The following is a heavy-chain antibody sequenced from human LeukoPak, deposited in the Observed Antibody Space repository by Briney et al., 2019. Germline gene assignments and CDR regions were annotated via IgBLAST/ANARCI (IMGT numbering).Heavy chain of an antibody. CDR2: ISYDGSNK. CDR1: GITFSSYG. V-gene: IGHV3-30*03. Sequence: GGSLRLSCAASGITFSSYGMHWVRQAPGKGLEWVAVISYDGSNKYYADSVKGRFTISRDNSKNTLYLQMNSLRAEDTAVYYCARFLGGYYYDSSGYIDYWGQGTLVTVSS. D-gene: IGHD3-22*01. CDR3: ARFLGGYYYDSSGYIDY. J-gene: IGHJ4*02.